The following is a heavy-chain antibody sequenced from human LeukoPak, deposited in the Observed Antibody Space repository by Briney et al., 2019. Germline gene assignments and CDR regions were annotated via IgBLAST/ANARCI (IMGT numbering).Heavy chain of an antibody. CDR1: GFTFSSYS. CDR3: ARDKGDGYSDYFDY. Sequence: PGGSLRLSCAASGFTFSSYSMNWVRQAPGKGLEWVSYISSSSSTIYYADFVKGRFTISRDNAKNSLYLQMNSLRDEDTAVYYCARDKGDGYSDYFDYWGQGTLVTVSS. J-gene: IGHJ4*02. D-gene: IGHD2-15*01. V-gene: IGHV3-48*02. CDR2: ISSSSSTI.